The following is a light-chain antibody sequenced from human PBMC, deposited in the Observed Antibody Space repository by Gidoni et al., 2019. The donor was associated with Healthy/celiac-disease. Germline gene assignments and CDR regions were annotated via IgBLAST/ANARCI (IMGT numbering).Light chain of an antibody. J-gene: IGKJ5*01. Sequence: IVLTPSPATLSLAPGERAPLSCRASQSVSSYLAWSQQKPGQAPRLLIYDASNRATGIPARFSGSGAGTDFTLTISSLEPEDVAVYYCQQRSNWPPTFGQGTRLEIK. CDR2: DAS. CDR3: QQRSNWPPT. CDR1: QSVSSY. V-gene: IGKV3-11*01.